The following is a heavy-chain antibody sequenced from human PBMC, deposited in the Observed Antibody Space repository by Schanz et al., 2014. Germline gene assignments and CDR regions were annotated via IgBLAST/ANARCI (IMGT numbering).Heavy chain of an antibody. CDR1: GFTFSGYS. J-gene: IGHJ4*02. CDR3: VRVSFADPRLYRGMDRDIDY. D-gene: IGHD5-18*01. V-gene: IGHV3-21*01. CDR2: ISTSGTYM. Sequence: EVHLVESGGGLVQPGGSLRLSCAASGFTFSGYSMNWVRQAPGKGLEWVSSISTSGTYMYIADSLKGRLTISRDDAKKSMYLQMNNLRAEDTAVYYCVRVSFADPRLYRGMDRDIDYWGQGTLVTVSS.